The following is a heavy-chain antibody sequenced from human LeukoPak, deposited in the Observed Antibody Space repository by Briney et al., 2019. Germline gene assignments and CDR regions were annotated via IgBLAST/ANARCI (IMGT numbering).Heavy chain of an antibody. CDR3: TRAYDYVWGSCRSPLDY. Sequence: PGGSLRLSCTASGFTFGDYAMSWVRQAPGKGLEWVGFIRSKAYGGTTEYAASVKGRFTISRDDSKSIAYLQMNSLKTEDTAVYYCTRAYDYVWGSCRSPLDYWGQGTLVTVSS. CDR2: IRSKAYGGTT. D-gene: IGHD3-16*02. J-gene: IGHJ4*02. V-gene: IGHV3-49*04. CDR1: GFTFGDYA.